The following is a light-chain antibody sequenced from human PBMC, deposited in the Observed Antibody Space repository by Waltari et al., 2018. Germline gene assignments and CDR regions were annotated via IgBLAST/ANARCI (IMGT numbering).Light chain of an antibody. CDR1: SVSTSY. CDR2: GKD. Sequence: STELTQDPAVSVALGQTVRITCHVASVSTSYASWYQLKPGQAPVLVIYGKDKLPSGIPDRSSGYSSGATSSLTIAGAQAEDEADYYCSSRNDRANQVVFAGGTKVTVL. J-gene: IGLJ2*01. V-gene: IGLV3-19*01. CDR3: SSRNDRANQVV.